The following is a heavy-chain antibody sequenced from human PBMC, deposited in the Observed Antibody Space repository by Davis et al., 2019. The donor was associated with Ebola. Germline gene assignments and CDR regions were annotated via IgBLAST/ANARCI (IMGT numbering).Heavy chain of an antibody. D-gene: IGHD3-10*01. J-gene: IGHJ4*02. CDR3: AKVARGV. Sequence: GESLKISCAVSGFVFSNSPMSWVRQTPGKGLEWVSAISGSGGTTYYADSVKGRFTISRDNSKNTLYLQMNSLRAEDTAVYYCAKVARGVWGQGTLVTVSS. V-gene: IGHV3-23*01. CDR2: ISGSGGTT. CDR1: GFVFSNSP.